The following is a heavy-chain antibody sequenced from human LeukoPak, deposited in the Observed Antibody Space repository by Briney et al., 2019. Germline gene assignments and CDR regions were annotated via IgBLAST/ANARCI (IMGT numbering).Heavy chain of an antibody. D-gene: IGHD3-3*01. CDR3: AKDNGIWSGSYYYGMDV. Sequence: GGSLRLSCAASGFTFDDYAMHWVRHAPGKGLEWVSGISWNSGSIGYADSVKGRFTISRDNAKNSLYLQMNSLRAEDTALYYCAKDNGIWSGSYYYGMDVWGQGTTVTVSS. CDR2: ISWNSGSI. J-gene: IGHJ6*02. V-gene: IGHV3-9*01. CDR1: GFTFDDYA.